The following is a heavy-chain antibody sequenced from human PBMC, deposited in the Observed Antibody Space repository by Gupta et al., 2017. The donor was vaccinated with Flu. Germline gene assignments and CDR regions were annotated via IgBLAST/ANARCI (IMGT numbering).Heavy chain of an antibody. J-gene: IGHJ4*02. Sequence: EVQLLESGGGLVQPGGSLRLSCAASGFTFSSYAMSWVRQAPGKGLEWVSAISGSGGSTYYADSVKGRFTISRDNSKNTLYLQMNSLRAEDTAVYYCAKDPGPEMATITGTFFDYWGQGTLVTVSS. CDR1: GFTFSSYA. CDR2: ISGSGGST. V-gene: IGHV3-23*01. D-gene: IGHD5-24*01. CDR3: AKDPGPEMATITGTFFDY.